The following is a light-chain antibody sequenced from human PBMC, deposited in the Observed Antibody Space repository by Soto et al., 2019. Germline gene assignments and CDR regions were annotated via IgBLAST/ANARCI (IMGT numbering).Light chain of an antibody. CDR3: QQYYKTPPYA. Sequence: DIVMTQSPDSLAVSLGERATINCKSSQNVLYKSNNENYLAWFQQKPGQPPKLLIYWASTRKSGVPDRFTGSGSGSNFPLTSSSLQAEDAAVYYCQQYYKTPPYAFGQGTRLEI. CDR2: WAS. V-gene: IGKV4-1*01. J-gene: IGKJ2*01. CDR1: QNVLYKSNNENY.